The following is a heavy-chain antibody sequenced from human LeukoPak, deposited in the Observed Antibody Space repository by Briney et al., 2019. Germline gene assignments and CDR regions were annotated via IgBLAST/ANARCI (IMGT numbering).Heavy chain of an antibody. Sequence: RASVKVSCKASGYTFSGSYIHWVRQSPGQGLEWMGWINPNGGATNFAQRFHGRVTLTRDTSVSTAYMELSGLKFDDTAVYYCARGDSVHDAFDAWGQGTVVTVSS. CDR2: INPNGGAT. V-gene: IGHV1-2*02. CDR1: GYTFSGSY. D-gene: IGHD5-24*01. J-gene: IGHJ3*01. CDR3: ARGDSVHDAFDA.